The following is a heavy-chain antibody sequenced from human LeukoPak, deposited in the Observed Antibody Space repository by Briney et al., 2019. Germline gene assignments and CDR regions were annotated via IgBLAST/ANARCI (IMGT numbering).Heavy chain of an antibody. J-gene: IGHJ5*02. Sequence: SETLSLTCIVSGGSTSSSSYYWGWIRQPPGKGLEWIGTIYYSGSTNYNPSLKSRVTISVDKSKNQFSLKLSSVTAADTAVYYCATDYYCSGGSCSGPWGQGTLVTVSS. CDR1: GGSTSSSSYY. D-gene: IGHD2-15*01. V-gene: IGHV4-39*07. CDR3: ATDYYCSGGSCSGP. CDR2: IYYSGST.